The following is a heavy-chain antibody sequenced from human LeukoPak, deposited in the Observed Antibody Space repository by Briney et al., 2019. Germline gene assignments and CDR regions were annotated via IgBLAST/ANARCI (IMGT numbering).Heavy chain of an antibody. J-gene: IGHJ6*03. Sequence: SVKLSCTASEATFCSYAISWVRQAPRLGLEWMGGIIPIFGTANFAKKFQGGVTITTDESTSTAYMELSSLRSDATAVYYCARAMSRYCSSTSCYTFSADYYYYMDVWGKGTTVTVSS. CDR3: ARAMSRYCSSTSCYTFSADYYYYMDV. CDR1: EATFCSYA. CDR2: IIPIFGTA. V-gene: IGHV1-69*05. D-gene: IGHD2-2*02.